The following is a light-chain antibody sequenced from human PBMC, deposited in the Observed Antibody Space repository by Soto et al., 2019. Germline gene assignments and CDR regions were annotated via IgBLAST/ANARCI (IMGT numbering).Light chain of an antibody. V-gene: IGKV1-9*01. CDR1: QGISSY. J-gene: IGKJ1*01. CDR3: QQLNIYVWT. CDR2: AAS. Sequence: DIQLTQSPSFLSASVGDRVTITCRASQGISSYLAWYQQKPGKAPKLLIYAASTLQSGVPSRFSGSGSGKKFTLKTSSLQPKDFATYYCQQLNIYVWTFGQGPRVDNK.